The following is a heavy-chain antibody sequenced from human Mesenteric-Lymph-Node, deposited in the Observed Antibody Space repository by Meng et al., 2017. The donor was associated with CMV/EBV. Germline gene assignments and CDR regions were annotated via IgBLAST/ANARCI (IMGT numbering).Heavy chain of an antibody. Sequence: GGSLRLSCAVSGFSFGTHAMSWVRQAPGKGLEWVSNVSPSGSSTYYADSVKGRFTISRDNSKNTLYLQMNSLRAEDTAVYYCAKTSLFEYWGQGTLVTVSS. CDR3: AKTSLFEY. J-gene: IGHJ4*02. CDR1: GFSFGTHA. V-gene: IGHV3-23*01. CDR2: VSPSGSST.